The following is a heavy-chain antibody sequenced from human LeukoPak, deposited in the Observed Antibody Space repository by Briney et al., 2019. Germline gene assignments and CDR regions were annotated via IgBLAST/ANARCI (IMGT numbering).Heavy chain of an antibody. CDR3: ARTALRGNYDSSGYYYGNIDY. CDR2: IIPIFGTA. V-gene: IGHV1-69*05. Sequence: ASVKVSCKVSGGTFSSYAISWVRQAPGQGLEWMGGIIPIFGTANYAQKFQGRVTITTDESTSTAYMELSSLRSEDTAVYYCARTALRGNYDSSGYYYGNIDYWGQGTLVTVSS. D-gene: IGHD3-22*01. CDR1: GGTFSSYA. J-gene: IGHJ4*02.